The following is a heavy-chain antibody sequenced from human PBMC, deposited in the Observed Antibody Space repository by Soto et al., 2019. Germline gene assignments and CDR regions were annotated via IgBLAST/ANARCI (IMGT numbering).Heavy chain of an antibody. Sequence: GGSLRLSCAGSGFTFNYSWMTWVRQAPGKGLEWVANIKQDGSEIYYVDSVKGRFTISRDNAKDSLYLQMNSLRADDTAVYYCVTGTPPYCSGGSCFDYWGQGVLVTVSS. CDR3: VTGTPPYCSGGSCFDY. CDR1: GFTFNYSW. J-gene: IGHJ4*02. V-gene: IGHV3-7*01. D-gene: IGHD2-15*01. CDR2: IKQDGSEI.